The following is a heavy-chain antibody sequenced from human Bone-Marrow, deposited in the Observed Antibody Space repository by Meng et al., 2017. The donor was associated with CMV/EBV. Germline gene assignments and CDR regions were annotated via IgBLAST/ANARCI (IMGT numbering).Heavy chain of an antibody. CDR2: INHSGST. CDR3: ARGPITILYGMDV. CDR1: GGSSSGYY. Sequence: SETLSLTCAVYGGSSSGYYWSWIRQPPGKGLEWIGEINHSGSTNYNPSLKSRVTISVDTSKNQFSLKLTPVTAADTAVYYCARGPITILYGMDVWRQGTTVTVSS. V-gene: IGHV4-34*01. J-gene: IGHJ6*02. D-gene: IGHD3-3*01.